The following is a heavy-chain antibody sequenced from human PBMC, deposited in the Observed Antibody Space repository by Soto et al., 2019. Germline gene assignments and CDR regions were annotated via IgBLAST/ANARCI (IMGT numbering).Heavy chain of an antibody. Sequence: EVQLLESGGGLVQPGGSLRLSCAASGFTFSDHYMDWVRQAPGKGLEWVGRTRDKTNSYTTEYAASVKGRFTISRDDSKSSLYLQMNSLKTEDTAVYYCARATVGTYYFDYWGQGTLVTVSS. CDR1: GFTFSDHY. J-gene: IGHJ4*02. CDR2: TRDKTNSYTT. D-gene: IGHD3-16*01. CDR3: ARATVGTYYFDY. V-gene: IGHV3-72*01.